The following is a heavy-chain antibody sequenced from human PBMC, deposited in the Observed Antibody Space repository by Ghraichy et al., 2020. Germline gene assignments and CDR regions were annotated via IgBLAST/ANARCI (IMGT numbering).Heavy chain of an antibody. CDR2: VYYRGTT. J-gene: IGHJ6*02. CDR1: DGFISSASYY. CDR3: AGHNSGGMDV. Sequence: SETLSLTCIVSDGFISSASYYWGWIRQPPGKGLEWIGSVYYRGTTYYNPSLKNRLTISVVTPNIRFSLRLSSVTATDTALYYCAGHNSGGMDVWGQGTTVTVSS. D-gene: IGHD3-10*01. V-gene: IGHV4-39*01.